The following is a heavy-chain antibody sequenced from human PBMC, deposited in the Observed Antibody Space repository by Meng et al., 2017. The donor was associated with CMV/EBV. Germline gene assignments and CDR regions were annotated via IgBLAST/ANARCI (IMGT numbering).Heavy chain of an antibody. CDR2: IYYSGST. Sequence: GGSVSSGSYYWSWIRQPPGKGLEWIGYIYYSGSTNYNPSLKSRVTISVDTSKNQFSLKLSSVTAADTAVYYCARVLGSGVRATGVDYWGQGTLVTSPQ. J-gene: IGHJ4*02. CDR1: GGSVSSGSYY. CDR3: ARVLGSGVRATGVDY. D-gene: IGHD1-26*01. V-gene: IGHV4-61*01.